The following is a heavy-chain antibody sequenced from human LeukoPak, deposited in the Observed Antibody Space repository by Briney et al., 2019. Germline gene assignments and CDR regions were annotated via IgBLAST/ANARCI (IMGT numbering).Heavy chain of an antibody. D-gene: IGHD3-10*01. CDR1: GFTFSSYG. CDR3: ASRRGPSIVGSGRQTYYYYYGMDV. Sequence: GGSLRLSCAASGFTFSSYGMHWARQAPGKGLEWVAVIWYDGSNKYYADSVKGRFTISRDNSKNTLYLQMNSLRAEDTAVYYCASRRGPSIVGSGRQTYYYYYGMDVWGQGTTVTVSS. V-gene: IGHV3-33*01. CDR2: IWYDGSNK. J-gene: IGHJ6*02.